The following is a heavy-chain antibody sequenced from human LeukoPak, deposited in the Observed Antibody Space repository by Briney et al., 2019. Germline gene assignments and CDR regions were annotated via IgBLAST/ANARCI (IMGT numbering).Heavy chain of an antibody. Sequence: PGGSLRLSCAASGFTFSNCAMSWVRQAPGEGLEWISAMSGSGDKTHYADSVKGRFTISRDNSKNTLYLQMNSLTAEDTAVYYCARTTVTTYNNWFDPWGQGTLVTVSS. D-gene: IGHD4-11*01. CDR3: ARTTVTTYNNWFDP. CDR2: MSGSGDKT. V-gene: IGHV3-23*01. J-gene: IGHJ5*02. CDR1: GFTFSNCA.